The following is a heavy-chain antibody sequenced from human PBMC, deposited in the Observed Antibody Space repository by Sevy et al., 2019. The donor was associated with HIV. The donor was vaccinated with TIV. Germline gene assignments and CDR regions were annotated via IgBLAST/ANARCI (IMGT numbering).Heavy chain of an antibody. CDR2: FYPGNSDV. J-gene: IGHJ3*02. D-gene: IGHD3-22*01. CDR1: GYIFKNYW. V-gene: IGHV5-51*01. CDR3: ARGLYYYDSSGYSDAFDI. Sequence: GESLKISCKGSGYIFKNYWIGWVRQVPGKGLEWMGIFYPGNSDVRYSPSYQGHVTISADKSISAAYLQWRSLKASDTAMYFCARGLYYYDSSGYSDAFDIWGQGMMVTVSS.